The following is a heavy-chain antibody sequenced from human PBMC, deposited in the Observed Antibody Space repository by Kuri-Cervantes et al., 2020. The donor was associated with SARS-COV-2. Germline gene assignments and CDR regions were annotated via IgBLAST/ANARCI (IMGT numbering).Heavy chain of an antibody. Sequence: GGSLRLSCAASGLTFSTYAMYWVRQTPGKGLEWVALISYDGTNQYYTDSAKGRFTISRDNSKNTLFLQMNSLTAEDTAVYFCARGQIPAFHFDYWGQGALVTVSS. J-gene: IGHJ4*02. CDR1: GLTFSTYA. CDR3: ARGQIPAFHFDY. V-gene: IGHV3-30*04. D-gene: IGHD2-2*01. CDR2: ISYDGTNQ.